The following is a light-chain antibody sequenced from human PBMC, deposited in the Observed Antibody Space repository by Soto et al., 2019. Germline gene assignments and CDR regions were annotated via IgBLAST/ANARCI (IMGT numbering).Light chain of an antibody. Sequence: EIVLTQSPGTLSLNPGERATLSCRASQSVSSNYLAWYQQKPGQAPRLLIYDASSRATGIPDRFSGSGSETDFTLTISRLEPEDYAGYYFQQDDSSPWTFGQGTKVEIK. CDR2: DAS. J-gene: IGKJ1*01. CDR1: QSVSSNY. V-gene: IGKV3-20*01. CDR3: QQDDSSPWT.